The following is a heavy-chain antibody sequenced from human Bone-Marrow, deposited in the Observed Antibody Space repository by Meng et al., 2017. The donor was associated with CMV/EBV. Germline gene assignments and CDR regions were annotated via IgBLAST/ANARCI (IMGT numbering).Heavy chain of an antibody. V-gene: IGHV3-21*01. CDR2: ISSSSSYI. J-gene: IGHJ6*02. CDR3: AREGYDFWSGYPTLYYYGMDV. CDR1: GFTFSNYS. Sequence: GESLKISCAASGFTFSNYSMNLVRQAPGKGLEWVSSISSSSSYIYYADSVKGRFTISRDNAKNSLYLQMNSLRAEDTAVYYCAREGYDFWSGYPTLYYYGMDVWGQGTTVTVSS. D-gene: IGHD3-3*01.